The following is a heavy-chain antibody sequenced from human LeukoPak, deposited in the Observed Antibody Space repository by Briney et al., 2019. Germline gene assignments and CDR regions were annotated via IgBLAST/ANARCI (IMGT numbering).Heavy chain of an antibody. CDR1: GYIFTSYY. J-gene: IGHJ4*02. CDR3: ARVDYYDSSGYSSY. V-gene: IGHV1-46*01. CDR2: INPSGGGT. D-gene: IGHD3-22*01. Sequence: ASVKVSCKASGYIFTSYYIHWVRQAPGQGLEWMGIINPSGGGTSYAQKFQGRVTMTTDTSTSTVYMELKSLRSDDTAVYYCARVDYYDSSGYSSYWGQGTLITVSS.